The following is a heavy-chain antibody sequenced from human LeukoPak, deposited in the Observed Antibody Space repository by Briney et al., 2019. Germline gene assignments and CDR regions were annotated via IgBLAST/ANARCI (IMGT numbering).Heavy chain of an antibody. D-gene: IGHD2-2*01. V-gene: IGHV1-46*01. CDR3: ARWGPYCSSTSCHEGGGGDY. CDR2: INPIGGST. J-gene: IGHJ4*02. CDR1: GYTFTSYY. Sequence: ASVKVSCKASGYTFTSYYMYWVRQAPGQGLEWMGIINPIGGSTSYAQKFQGRVTMTRDTSTSTVYMELNSQRSEDTAVYYCARWGPYCSSTSCHEGGGGDYWGQGTLVTVSS.